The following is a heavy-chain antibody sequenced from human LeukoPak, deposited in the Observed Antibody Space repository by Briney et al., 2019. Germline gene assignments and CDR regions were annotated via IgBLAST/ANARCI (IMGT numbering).Heavy chain of an antibody. Sequence: GGSLRLSCAASGFTFRSYAMHWVREAPGKGLEWLAFIRNDGGKRRYGDSVEGLFTISRDDSISTMYLQMDTLRPDDTAVYYCARGFGEFSAWGQGTLVTVSS. D-gene: IGHD3-10*01. J-gene: IGHJ5*02. CDR3: ARGFGEFSA. V-gene: IGHV3-30*02. CDR1: GFTFRSYA. CDR2: IRNDGGKR.